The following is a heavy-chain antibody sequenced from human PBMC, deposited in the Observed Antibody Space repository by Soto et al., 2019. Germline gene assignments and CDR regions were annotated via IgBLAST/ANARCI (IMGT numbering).Heavy chain of an antibody. CDR2: IYYSGST. CDR1: GGSISSYY. D-gene: IGHD3-3*01. CDR3: ARGGYGDFWSGYSNWFDP. V-gene: IGHV4-59*01. J-gene: IGHJ5*02. Sequence: SETLSLTCTVSGGSISSYYWSWIRQPPGKGLEWIGYIYYSGSTNYNPSLKSRVTISVDTSKNQFSLKLSSVTAADTAVYYCARGGYGDFWSGYSNWFDPWGQGTLVTVSS.